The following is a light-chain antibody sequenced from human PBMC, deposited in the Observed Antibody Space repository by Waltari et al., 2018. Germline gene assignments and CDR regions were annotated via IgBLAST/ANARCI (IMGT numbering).Light chain of an antibody. J-gene: IGKJ1*01. CDR3: QQYYSYPPWT. CDR2: AAS. CDR1: QGISSY. V-gene: IGKV1-8*01. Sequence: AIRMTQSPSPLSASTGDRVTITCRASQGISSYLAWYQQKPGKAPKLLIYAASTLQSGVPSRFSGSGSGTDFTLTISCLQSEDFATYYCQQYYSYPPWTFCQGTKVEIK.